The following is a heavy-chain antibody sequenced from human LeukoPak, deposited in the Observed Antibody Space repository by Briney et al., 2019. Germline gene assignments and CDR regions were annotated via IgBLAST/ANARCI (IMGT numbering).Heavy chain of an antibody. D-gene: IGHD5-12*01. CDR2: IYYSGST. Sequence: SETLSLTCTVSGGSISSSSYYWGWIRQPPGKGLEWIGSIYYSGSTYYNPSLKSRVTISVDTSKNQFSLKLSSVTAADTAVYYCASYSGYDVYFDYWGQGTLVTVSS. V-gene: IGHV4-39*07. CDR3: ASYSGYDVYFDY. J-gene: IGHJ4*02. CDR1: GGSISSSSYY.